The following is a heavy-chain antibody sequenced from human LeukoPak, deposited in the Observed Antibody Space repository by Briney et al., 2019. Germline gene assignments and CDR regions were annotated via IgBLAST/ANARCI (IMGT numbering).Heavy chain of an antibody. J-gene: IGHJ5*02. D-gene: IGHD3-22*01. CDR1: GFTFSSYG. V-gene: IGHV3-30*02. CDR2: IRYDGSNK. Sequence: PGGSLRLSCAASGFTFSSYGMHWVRQAPGKGLEWVAFIRYDGSNKYYADSVKGRFTISRDNSKNTLYLQMNSLRAEDTAVYYCAKVVTMMPQLDNWFDPWGQGTLVTVSS. CDR3: AKVVTMMPQLDNWFDP.